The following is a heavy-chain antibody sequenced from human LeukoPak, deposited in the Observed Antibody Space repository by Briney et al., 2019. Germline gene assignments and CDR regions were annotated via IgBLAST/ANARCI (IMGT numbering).Heavy chain of an antibody. CDR1: GYSISSGYY. V-gene: IGHV4-38-2*02. CDR3: ARVKDWLRVAFDI. CDR2: IYHSGST. D-gene: IGHD3-9*01. J-gene: IGHJ3*02. Sequence: SETLSLTCTVSGYSISSGYYWGWIRQPPGKGLEWIGSIYHSGSTYYNPSLKSRVTISVDTSKNQFSLKLSSVTAADTAVYYCARVKDWLRVAFDIWGQGTMVTVSS.